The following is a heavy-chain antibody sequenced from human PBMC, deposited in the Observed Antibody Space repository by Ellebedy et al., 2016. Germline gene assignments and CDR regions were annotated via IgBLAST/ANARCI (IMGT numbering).Heavy chain of an antibody. V-gene: IGHV3-21*04. Sequence: GESLKISXAASGFTFSSYSMNWVRQAPGKGLEWVSSISSSSSYIYYADSVKGRFTISRDNAKNSLYLQMNSLRAEDTAVYYCARVHSGDFDYWGQGTLVTVSS. CDR2: ISSSSSYI. CDR3: ARVHSGDFDY. J-gene: IGHJ4*02. D-gene: IGHD6-19*01. CDR1: GFTFSSYS.